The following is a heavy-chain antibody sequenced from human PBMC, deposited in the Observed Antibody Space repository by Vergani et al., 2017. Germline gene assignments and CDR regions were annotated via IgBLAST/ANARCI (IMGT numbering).Heavy chain of an antibody. V-gene: IGHV3-15*01. CDR3: TTPTKWELRSYFAY. D-gene: IGHD3-3*01. Sequence: EVQPVESGGGLVKPGGSLRLSCTTSGFTFSSAWMSWVRQAPGKGLEWVARIRPKTDGETTDYAAPVKGRFTISRDDSKNTLYLQMNSLKTEDTAVYYCTTPTKWELRSYFAYWGQGTLVTVSS. CDR2: IRPKTDGETT. J-gene: IGHJ4*02. CDR1: GFTFSSAW.